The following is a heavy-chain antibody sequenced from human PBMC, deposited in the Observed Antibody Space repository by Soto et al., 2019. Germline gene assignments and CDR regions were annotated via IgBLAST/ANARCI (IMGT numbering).Heavy chain of an antibody. V-gene: IGHV3-74*01. CDR3: ARDFTTAETPGDDFDY. Sequence: EVQLVESGGGLVQPGGSLRLSCAASGFTFSHYWMHWVRQVPGKGLLWVSRINGDGTHTSYADFVKGRFTISRDNAKNTLLLQKNSLSAEDTAVYYCARDFTTAETPGDDFDYWGQGTLLTVSS. D-gene: IGHD4-17*01. J-gene: IGHJ4*02. CDR2: INGDGTHT. CDR1: GFTFSHYW.